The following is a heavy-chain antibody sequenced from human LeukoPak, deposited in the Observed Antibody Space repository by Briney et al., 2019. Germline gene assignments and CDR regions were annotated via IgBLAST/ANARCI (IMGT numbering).Heavy chain of an antibody. CDR3: ARPYSSGWYGVFHI. J-gene: IGHJ3*02. V-gene: IGHV4-31*03. D-gene: IGHD6-19*01. CDR1: GGSISSGGYY. CDR2: IYYSGST. Sequence: SQTLSLTCTVSGGSISSGGYYWSWIRQHPGKGLEWIGYIYYSGSTYYNPSLRSRVTISVDTSKNQFSLRLSSVTAADTAVYYCARPYSSGWYGVFHIWGQGTMVTVSS.